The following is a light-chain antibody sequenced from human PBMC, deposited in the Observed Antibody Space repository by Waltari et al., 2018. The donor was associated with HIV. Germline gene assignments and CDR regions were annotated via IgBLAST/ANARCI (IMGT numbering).Light chain of an antibody. CDR3: QSYDSSLSGSWV. CDR1: STNIGAGYD. Sequence: QSVLTQPPSVSGAPGQRVTFSCTGSSTNIGAGYDVHWYQQLPGTAPKLLIYGNTNRPSGVPYRFSGSKSGTSASLAITGLQAEDEADYYCQSYDSSLSGSWVFGGGTKLTVL. J-gene: IGLJ3*02. CDR2: GNT. V-gene: IGLV1-40*01.